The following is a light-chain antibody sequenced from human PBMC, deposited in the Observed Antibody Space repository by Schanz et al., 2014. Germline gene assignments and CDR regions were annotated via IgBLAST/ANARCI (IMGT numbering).Light chain of an antibody. J-gene: IGKJ4*01. CDR2: NVS. CDR1: QSVSSN. V-gene: IGKV3-20*01. Sequence: EIVMTQSPATLSVSPGERATLSCRASQSVSSNLAWYQQKPGQAPRLLIYNVSRRATGIPDRFSGSGSGTDFILTISRLEPEDFALYYCQQFGGSPLTFGAGTKVDIK. CDR3: QQFGGSPLT.